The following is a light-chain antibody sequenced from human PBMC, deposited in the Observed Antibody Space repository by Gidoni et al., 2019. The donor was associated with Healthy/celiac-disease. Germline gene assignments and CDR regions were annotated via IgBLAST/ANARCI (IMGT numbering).Light chain of an antibody. V-gene: IGKV1-39*01. Sequence: IQMTESTSSLSASVGDRVTITCRASQSLSSFLNWYHQKPGKAAKLLIYAAFSLQSGVPSRFSGSGSGTDFTLTISSLQPEDFATYYCQQSYSTPLTFGGXTKVEIK. J-gene: IGKJ4*01. CDR1: QSLSSF. CDR3: QQSYSTPLT. CDR2: AAF.